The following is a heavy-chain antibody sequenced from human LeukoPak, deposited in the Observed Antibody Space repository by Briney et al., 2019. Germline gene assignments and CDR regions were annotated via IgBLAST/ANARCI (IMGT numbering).Heavy chain of an antibody. J-gene: IGHJ4*02. Sequence: PSETLSLTCTVSGGSISNHYWNWIRQPPGKGLEWIGYIYYSGSTNYNPSLRSRVTISVDTSKNQFSLKLSSVTAADTAVYYCARRVRSGSPFDYWGQGTLVTVSS. CDR1: GGSISNHY. CDR2: IYYSGST. D-gene: IGHD1-26*01. CDR3: ARRVRSGSPFDY. V-gene: IGHV4-59*08.